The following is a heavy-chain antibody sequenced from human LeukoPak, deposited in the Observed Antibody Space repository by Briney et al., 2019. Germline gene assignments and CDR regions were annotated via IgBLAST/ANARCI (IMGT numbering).Heavy chain of an antibody. CDR2: ISWNSGGI. CDR3: AKAAPTYYDYHMDV. V-gene: IGHV3-9*01. Sequence: GRSLRLSCAATGFTFDDYGMHWVRQAPGKGLEWVSGISWNSGGIGYADSVKGRFTISRDNAKNSLYLQMNSLRADDTALYYCAKAAPTYYDYHMDVWGKGTTDSLSS. J-gene: IGHJ6*03. D-gene: IGHD6-13*01. CDR1: GFTFDDYG.